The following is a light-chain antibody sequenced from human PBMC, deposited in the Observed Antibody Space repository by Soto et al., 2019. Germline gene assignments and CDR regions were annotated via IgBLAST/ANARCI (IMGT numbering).Light chain of an antibody. CDR1: QSVSSSY. J-gene: IGKJ4*01. CDR3: QQYGSSLALT. CDR2: DAS. V-gene: IGKV3D-20*01. Sequence: EIVLTQSPATLSLSPGERATLSCGASQSVSSSYLAWYQQKPGLAPRLLIYDASSRATGIPDRFSGSGSGTDFKLTISRLEPEDFGVYYCQQYGSSLALTFGGGTKVEIK.